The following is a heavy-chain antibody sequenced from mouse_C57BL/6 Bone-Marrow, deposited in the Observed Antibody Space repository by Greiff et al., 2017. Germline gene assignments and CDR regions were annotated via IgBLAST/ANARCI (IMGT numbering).Heavy chain of an antibody. CDR3: AREPIITTVVANAMDY. D-gene: IGHD1-1*01. V-gene: IGHV1-69*01. CDR1: GYTFTSYW. CDR2: IDPSDSYT. J-gene: IGHJ4*01. Sequence: QVQLQQPGAELVMPGASVKLSCKASGYTFTSYWMHWVKQRPGQGLEWIGEIDPSDSYTNYNQKFKGKSTLTVDKSSSTAYMQLSSLTSEVSAVYYCAREPIITTVVANAMDYWGQGTSVTVSS.